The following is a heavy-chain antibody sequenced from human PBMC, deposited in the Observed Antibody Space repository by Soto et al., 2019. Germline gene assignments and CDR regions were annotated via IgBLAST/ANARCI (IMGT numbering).Heavy chain of an antibody. CDR1: GGSISSGGYS. J-gene: IGHJ4*02. CDR3: AAGGGLPRYY. V-gene: IGHV4-30-2*01. CDR2: IYHSGST. D-gene: IGHD5-12*01. Sequence: QLQLQESGSGLVKPSQTLSLTCAVSGGSISSGGYSWSWIRQPPGKGLEWIGYIYHSGSTYYNPSLKSRVTISGARSKTQFSLQLSSVTAADPAVYYCAAGGGLPRYYWGQGTLVTVSS.